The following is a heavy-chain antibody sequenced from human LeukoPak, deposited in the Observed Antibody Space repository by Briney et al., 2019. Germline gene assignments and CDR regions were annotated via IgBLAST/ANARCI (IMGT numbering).Heavy chain of an antibody. CDR1: GFTFSDYN. Sequence: GGSLRLSCAASGFTFSDYNMRWIRQAPGKGLEWVSSISRSGSTKYYADSVKGRFTISRDNAKNSVYLQMNSLRAEDTAVYYCARDWGSIGYYADYWGQGTLVTVSS. J-gene: IGHJ4*02. CDR2: ISRSGSTK. CDR3: ARDWGSIGYYADY. D-gene: IGHD3-22*01. V-gene: IGHV3-11*04.